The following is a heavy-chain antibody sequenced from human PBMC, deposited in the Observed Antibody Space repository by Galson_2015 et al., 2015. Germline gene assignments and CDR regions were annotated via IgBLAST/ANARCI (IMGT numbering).Heavy chain of an antibody. CDR3: AHRRCSGGSCHNTFDY. CDR2: IYWNDDK. J-gene: IGHJ4*02. D-gene: IGHD2-15*01. CDR1: GFSLSTSGEG. Sequence: PALVKPTQPLTLPCTFSGFSLSTSGEGVGWIRQPPGRALEWLTIIYWNDDKRYSPSLKSRLTVTKDTSKNQVVLIMTNMDPVDTATYYCAHRRCSGGSCHNTFDYWGQGTLVTVSS. V-gene: IGHV2-5*01.